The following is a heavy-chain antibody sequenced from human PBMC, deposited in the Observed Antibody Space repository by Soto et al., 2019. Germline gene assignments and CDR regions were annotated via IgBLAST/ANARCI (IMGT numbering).Heavy chain of an antibody. Sequence: GGSLRLSCAASGLTFSSYWMHWVRQAPGKGLVWVSRINSDGSSTNYADSVKGRFTISRDNAKNTLYLQMNSLRVEDTAVYHCVILALGKFDYWGPGTLVTVSS. V-gene: IGHV3-74*01. CDR1: GLTFSSYW. CDR3: VILALGKFDY. CDR2: INSDGSST. D-gene: IGHD1-26*01. J-gene: IGHJ4*02.